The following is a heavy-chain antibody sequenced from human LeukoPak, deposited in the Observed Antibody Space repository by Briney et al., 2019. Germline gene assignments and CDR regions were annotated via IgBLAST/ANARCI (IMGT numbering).Heavy chain of an antibody. D-gene: IGHD3-10*01. Sequence: PSETLSLTCTVSGGSISSYYWSWIRQPPGRGLEWIGRIYTSGSTNYNPSLKSRVTMSVDTSKNQFSLMLNSVTAADTAVYYCAREGSGSRPFDYWGQGTLVTVSS. J-gene: IGHJ4*02. CDR1: GGSISSYY. V-gene: IGHV4-4*07. CDR2: IYTSGST. CDR3: AREGSGSRPFDY.